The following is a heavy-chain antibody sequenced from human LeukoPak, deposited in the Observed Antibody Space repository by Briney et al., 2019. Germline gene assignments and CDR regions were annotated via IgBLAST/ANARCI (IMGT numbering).Heavy chain of an antibody. V-gene: IGHV4-39*07. J-gene: IGHJ4*02. CDR3: AREADGSSYFDY. CDR1: GGSISSSSYY. CDR2: IYYSGST. D-gene: IGHD1-26*01. Sequence: SETLSLTCTVSGGSISSSSYYWGWIRQPPGKGLEWIGSIYYSGSTYYNPSLKSRVTISVDTSKNQFSLKLSSVTAADTAVYYCAREADGSSYFDYWGQGTLVTVSS.